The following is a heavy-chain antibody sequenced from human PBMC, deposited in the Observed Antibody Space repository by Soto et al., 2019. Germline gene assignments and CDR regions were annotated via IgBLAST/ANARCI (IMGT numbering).Heavy chain of an antibody. CDR3: ARALTTVTLFDP. CDR2: IYYSGST. D-gene: IGHD4-17*01. J-gene: IGHJ5*02. Sequence: QVQLQESGPGLVKPSQTLSLTCTVSGGSISSGGYYWSWIRQHPGKGLEWIGYIYYSGSTHYNPSLKSRVTISVDTSKNQSCIKLSTVTAADTTVYYCARALTTVTLFDPWGQGTLVTLSS. CDR1: GGSISSGGYY. V-gene: IGHV4-31*03.